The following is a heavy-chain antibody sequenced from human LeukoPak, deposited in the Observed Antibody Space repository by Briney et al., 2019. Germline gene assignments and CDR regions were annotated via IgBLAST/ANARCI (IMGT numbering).Heavy chain of an antibody. V-gene: IGHV4-34*01. Sequence: SETLSLTCAVYGGFFSGYYWSWIRQPPGKGLEWIGEINHSGSTNYNPSLKSRVTISVDTSKNQFSLKLSSVTPADTAVYYCARGGYYGSGNDFRFDPWGQGTLVTVSS. CDR3: ARGGYYGSGNDFRFDP. J-gene: IGHJ5*02. CDR1: GGFFSGYY. CDR2: INHSGST. D-gene: IGHD3-10*01.